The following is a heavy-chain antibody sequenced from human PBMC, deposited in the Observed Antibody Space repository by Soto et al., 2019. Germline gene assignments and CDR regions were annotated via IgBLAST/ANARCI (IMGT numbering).Heavy chain of an antibody. CDR3: ARHIWSGYYPSYNWFDP. D-gene: IGHD3-3*01. CDR2: IYPGDSDT. J-gene: IGHJ5*02. Sequence: XESLKVSWQCSGNSFTSYWSGWVLQMPGKGLEWMGIIYPGDSDTRYSPSFQGQVTISADKSISTAYLQWSSLKASDTAMYYCARHIWSGYYPSYNWFDPWGQGTLVTVSS. V-gene: IGHV5-51*01. CDR1: GNSFTSYW.